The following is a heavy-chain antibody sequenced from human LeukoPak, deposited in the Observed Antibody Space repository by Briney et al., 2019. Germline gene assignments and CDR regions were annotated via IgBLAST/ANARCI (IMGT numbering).Heavy chain of an antibody. J-gene: IGHJ5*02. CDR2: IYYSGST. CDR1: GGSISSSSYY. V-gene: IGHV4-39*01. D-gene: IGHD6-6*01. Sequence: SETLSLTCTVSGGSISSSSYYWGWIRQPPGKGLEWIGSIYYSGSTYYNPSLKSRVTISVDTSKNQFSLKLSSVTAAVTAVYYCARHPRQEYSSSPSPGDWFDPWGQGTLVTVSS. CDR3: ARHPRQEYSSSPSPGDWFDP.